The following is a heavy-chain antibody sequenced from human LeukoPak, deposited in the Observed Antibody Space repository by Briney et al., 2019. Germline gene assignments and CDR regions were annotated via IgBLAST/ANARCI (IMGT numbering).Heavy chain of an antibody. CDR3: ARKAAAARSYYYYYMDV. D-gene: IGHD6-13*01. CDR2: IKQDGSEK. J-gene: IGHJ6*03. CDR1: GFTFSSYW. V-gene: IGHV3-7*01. Sequence: GGSLRLSCAASGFTFSSYWMSWVRQAPGKGLEWVANIKQDGSEKYYVDSVKGRFTISRDNAKNSLYLQMNSLRAEDTAVYYCARKAAAARSYYYYYMDVWGKGTTVTVSS.